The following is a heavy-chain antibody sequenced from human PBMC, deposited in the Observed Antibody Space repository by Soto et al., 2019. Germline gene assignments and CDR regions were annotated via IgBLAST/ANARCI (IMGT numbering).Heavy chain of an antibody. CDR2: IRDRVHSYST. CDR3: VSLWSVTGSRDN. D-gene: IGHD1-20*01. V-gene: IGHV3-72*01. Sequence: GSLLLSCSVSGRTFSDHYMGWVRQAPGKGLDWVGRIRDRVHSYSTEYAASVEGRFTISRDDSRNSLYLQMNSLKMEDTAVFYCVSLWSVTGSRDNWGRGTLVTVYS. CDR1: GRTFSDHY. J-gene: IGHJ4*02.